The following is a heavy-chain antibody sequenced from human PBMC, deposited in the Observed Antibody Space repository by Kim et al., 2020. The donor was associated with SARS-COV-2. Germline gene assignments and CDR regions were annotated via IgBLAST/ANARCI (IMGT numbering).Heavy chain of an antibody. CDR3: ARAFDYDTSGYYQLDY. J-gene: IGHJ4*02. D-gene: IGHD3-22*01. CDR1: GFTFSDYY. Sequence: GGSLRLSCVASGFTFSDYYMSWIRQAPGKGLEWVSYINNSTSYTNYADSVKGRFTISRDNAKNSLYLQMNSLRAEDTAVYYCARAFDYDTSGYYQLDYWGQGTLVTVSS. CDR2: INNSTSYT. V-gene: IGHV3-11*05.